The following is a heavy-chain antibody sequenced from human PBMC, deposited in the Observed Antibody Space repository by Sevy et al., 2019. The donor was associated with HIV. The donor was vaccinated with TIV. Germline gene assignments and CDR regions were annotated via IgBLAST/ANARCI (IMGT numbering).Heavy chain of an antibody. CDR3: ARVRSGSSYGRAFDY. CDR2: ISGSGGTI. J-gene: IGHJ4*02. V-gene: IGHV3-11*01. D-gene: IGHD5-18*01. CDR1: GFSFSDYY. Sequence: GGSLRLSCAASGFSFSDYYMSWVRQAPGKGLEWLAYISGSGGTICYADSVKGRFTISRDNAKNSLYLQMNSLRAEDTAVYYCARVRSGSSYGRAFDYWGQGTLVTVSS.